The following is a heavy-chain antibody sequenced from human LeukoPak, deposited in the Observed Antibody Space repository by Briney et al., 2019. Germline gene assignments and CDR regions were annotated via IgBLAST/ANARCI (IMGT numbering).Heavy chain of an antibody. CDR1: GASISSGGYF. D-gene: IGHD2-8*01. CDR2: IETSGST. V-gene: IGHV4-61*02. J-gene: IGHJ5*02. CDR3: ARALCINGICEWFDP. Sequence: SQTLSLTCAVSGASISSGGYFWSWIRQPAGKGVEWIGRIETSGSTNYNPSLKSRVTISVDTSKNQFSLKLRSVTAADTAVYYCARALCINGICEWFDPWGQGTLVTVSS.